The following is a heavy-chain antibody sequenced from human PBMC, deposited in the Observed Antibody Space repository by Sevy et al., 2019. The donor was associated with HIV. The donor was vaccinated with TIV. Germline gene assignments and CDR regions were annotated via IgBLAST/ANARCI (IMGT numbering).Heavy chain of an antibody. V-gene: IGHV1-8*01. CDR3: ARGLTTTGY. Sequence: ASVKVSCKASGYTFVNHDINWVRQATGQGLEWVGWMNPKSGNSGYAQKFQGRVTMTRNTSINTAYMELSSLKSEDTAVYYCARGLTTTGYWGQGTLVTVSS. D-gene: IGHD4-17*01. J-gene: IGHJ4*02. CDR2: MNPKSGNS. CDR1: GYTFVNHD.